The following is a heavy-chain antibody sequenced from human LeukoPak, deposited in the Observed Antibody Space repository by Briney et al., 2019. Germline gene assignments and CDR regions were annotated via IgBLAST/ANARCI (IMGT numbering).Heavy chain of an antibody. CDR3: ARARRHAWFREFSFKTYYYYGMDV. J-gene: IGHJ6*02. CDR2: ISYDGSNK. V-gene: IGHV3-30*04. Sequence: GRSLRLSCAASGFTFSSYAMHWVRQAPGKGLEWVAVISYDGSNKYYADSVKGRFTISRDNSKNTLYLQMNSLRAEDTAVYYCARARRHAWFREFSFKTYYYYGMDVWGQGTTVTVSS. CDR1: GFTFSSYA. D-gene: IGHD3-10*01.